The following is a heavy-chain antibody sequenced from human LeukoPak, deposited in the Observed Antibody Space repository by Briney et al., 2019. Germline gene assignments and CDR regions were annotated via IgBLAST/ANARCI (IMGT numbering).Heavy chain of an antibody. D-gene: IGHD4-11*01. J-gene: IGHJ4*02. V-gene: IGHV1-18*01. CDR3: ARQDAVTTFPWFDY. CDR2: ISAYNGNT. Sequence: ASVNVSCKASGYTFTSYGISWVRQAPGQGLEWMGWISAYNGNTNYAQKLQGRVTMTTDTSTSTAYMELRSLRSDDTAVYYCARQDAVTTFPWFDYWGQGTLVTVSS. CDR1: GYTFTSYG.